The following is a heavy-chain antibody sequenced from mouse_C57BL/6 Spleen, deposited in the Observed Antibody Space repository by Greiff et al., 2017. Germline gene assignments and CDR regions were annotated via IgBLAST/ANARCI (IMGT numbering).Heavy chain of an antibody. D-gene: IGHD2-10*02. CDR3: ARVYGNPYYAMDY. CDR2: ISYDGSN. V-gene: IGHV3-6*01. CDR1: GYSITSGYY. J-gene: IGHJ4*01. Sequence: ESGPGLVKPSQSLSLTCSVTGYSITSGYYWNWIRQFPGNKLEWMGYISYDGSNNYNPSLKNRISITRDTSKNQFFLKLNSVTTEDTATYYCARVYGNPYYAMDYWGQGTSVTVSS.